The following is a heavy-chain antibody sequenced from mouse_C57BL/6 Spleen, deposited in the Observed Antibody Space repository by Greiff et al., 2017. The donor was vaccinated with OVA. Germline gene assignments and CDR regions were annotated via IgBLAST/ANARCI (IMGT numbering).Heavy chain of an antibody. Sequence: QVHVKQSGAELARPGASVKLSCKASGYTFTSYGISWVKQRTGQGLEWIGEIYPRSGNTYYNEKFKGKATLTADKSSSTAYMELRSLTSEDSAVYFCARAGTDYFDYWGQGTTLTVSS. J-gene: IGHJ2*01. D-gene: IGHD3-3*01. V-gene: IGHV1-81*01. CDR2: IYPRSGNT. CDR3: ARAGTDYFDY. CDR1: GYTFTSYG.